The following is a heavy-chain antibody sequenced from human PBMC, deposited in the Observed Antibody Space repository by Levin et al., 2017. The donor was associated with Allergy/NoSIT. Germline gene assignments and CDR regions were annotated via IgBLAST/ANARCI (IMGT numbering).Heavy chain of an antibody. V-gene: IGHV4-39*01. CDR1: GGSISSNSYY. D-gene: IGHD2-8*02. J-gene: IGHJ4*02. CDR3: ARPRRPLPGITGGYDYLDY. CDR2: IFYSSST. Sequence: PSETLSLTCTVSGGSISSNSYYWGWIRQPPGKGLEWIGGIFYSSSTYYNPSLKGRVTISVDTSKHQFSLRLSFVTAADPAVYYCARPRRPLPGITGGYDYLDYWGQGTLVTVSS.